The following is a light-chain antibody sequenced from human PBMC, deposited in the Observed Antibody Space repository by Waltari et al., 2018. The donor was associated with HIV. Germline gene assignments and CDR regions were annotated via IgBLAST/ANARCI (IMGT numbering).Light chain of an antibody. V-gene: IGLV1-51*01. Sequence: QSVFTPPPSVSAAPGQTVTISCSGRSANTWRNYVSWYQQPPGAAPKLLIYDNTERPSGIPDRVSGSKSGTSATLGITGLQTGDEADYYCGTWDSSLGGWVFGGGTKLAVL. J-gene: IGLJ3*02. CDR2: DNT. CDR3: GTWDSSLGGWV. CDR1: SANTWRNY.